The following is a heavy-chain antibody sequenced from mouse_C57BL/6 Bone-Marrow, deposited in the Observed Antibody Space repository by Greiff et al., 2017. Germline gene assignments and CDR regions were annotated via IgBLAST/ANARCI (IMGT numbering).Heavy chain of an antibody. J-gene: IGHJ2*01. Sequence: VQLQQPGAELVKPGASVKLSCKASGYTFTSYWMQWVKQRPGQGLEWIGEIDPSDSYTNYNQKFKGKATLTVDPSSSTAYMQLSSLTSEDSAVYYCGSTTGVGTDYFDYWGQGTTLTVSS. CDR1: GYTFTSYW. CDR3: GSTTGVGTDYFDY. D-gene: IGHD1-1*01. V-gene: IGHV1-50*01. CDR2: IDPSDSYT.